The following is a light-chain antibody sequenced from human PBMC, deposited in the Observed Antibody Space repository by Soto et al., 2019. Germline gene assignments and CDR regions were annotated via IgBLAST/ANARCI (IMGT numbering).Light chain of an antibody. CDR3: QQGHTWPLT. Sequence: EIVMTQSPATLSLSPGERAALSCRASQSINSELAWYQQKPGQPPRLLIYGASTRATGVPARFTGSESGSEFTLTISGLLSEDFAVYYCQQGHTWPLTFGQGTRLEI. V-gene: IGKV3-15*01. J-gene: IGKJ2*01. CDR1: QSINSE. CDR2: GAS.